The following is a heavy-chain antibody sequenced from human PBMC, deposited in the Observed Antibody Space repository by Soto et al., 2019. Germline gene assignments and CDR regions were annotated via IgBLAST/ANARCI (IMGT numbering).Heavy chain of an antibody. CDR3: ARVVPAAMYYYYGMDV. Sequence: QVQLVESGGGVVQPGRSLRLSCAASGFTFCTYAMHWVRQAPGKGLEWVAVLSYDGSNKYYADSVKGRFTISRDNSKNTLYLQMNSLRAEDTAVYYCARVVPAAMYYYYGMDVWGQGTTVTVSS. CDR1: GFTFCTYA. J-gene: IGHJ6*02. V-gene: IGHV3-30*03. CDR2: LSYDGSNK. D-gene: IGHD2-2*01.